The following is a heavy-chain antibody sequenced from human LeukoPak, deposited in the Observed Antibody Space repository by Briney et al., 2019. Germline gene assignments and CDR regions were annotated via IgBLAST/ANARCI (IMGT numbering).Heavy chain of an antibody. J-gene: IGHJ4*02. CDR2: IKQDGSEK. Sequence: PGGSLRLSCAASGFTFSSYWMSWVRQAPGKGLEWVANIKQDGSEKYYVDSVKGRFTISRDNAKNSLYLQMNSLRAEDTAVYYCARVGGSSWYRGPYYFDYWGQGTLVTVSS. D-gene: IGHD6-13*01. CDR3: ARVGGSSWYRGPYYFDY. V-gene: IGHV3-7*01. CDR1: GFTFSSYW.